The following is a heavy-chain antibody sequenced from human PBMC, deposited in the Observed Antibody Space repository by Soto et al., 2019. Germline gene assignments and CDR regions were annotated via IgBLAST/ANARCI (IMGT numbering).Heavy chain of an antibody. V-gene: IGHV1-2*02. CDR3: ASSYGTSWYGDY. D-gene: IGHD6-13*01. Sequence: ASVKVSCKASGYTFTGYYMHWVRQAPGQGLEWMGRINPNSGGTNYAQKFQGRVTITADESTSTVYMELSSLTSEDTAVYYCASSYGTSWYGDYWGQGTLVTVSS. J-gene: IGHJ4*02. CDR2: INPNSGGT. CDR1: GYTFTGYY.